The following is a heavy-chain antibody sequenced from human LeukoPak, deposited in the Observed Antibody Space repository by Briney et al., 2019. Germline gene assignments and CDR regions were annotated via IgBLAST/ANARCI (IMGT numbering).Heavy chain of an antibody. Sequence: GRSLRLSCAASGFTFSSYAMHWVRQAPGKGLEWVAVVSTDGSNQYYADSVKGRFTISRDNAKNSLYLQMNSLRAEDTAVYYCARLPYYDFWSGYEYYYYMDVWGKGTTVTVSS. CDR1: GFTFSSYA. D-gene: IGHD3-3*01. CDR3: ARLPYYDFWSGYEYYYYMDV. J-gene: IGHJ6*03. CDR2: VSTDGSNQ. V-gene: IGHV3-30-3*01.